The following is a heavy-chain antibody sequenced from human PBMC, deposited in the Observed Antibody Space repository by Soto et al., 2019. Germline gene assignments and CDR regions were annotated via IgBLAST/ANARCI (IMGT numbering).Heavy chain of an antibody. J-gene: IGHJ4*01. V-gene: IGHV3-23*01. CDR2: IRRNGGTT. Sequence: EVQLLESGGGLIQPGGSLRLSCAASGITFSSSVMHWVRQAPGKGLEWVSSIRRNGGTTYYADSVRGRFTISRDNSKNMLYLKMYGLGADDTAVYYFATGDDSGDLHFDLWGHGTLVTVSS. CDR1: GITFSSSV. CDR3: ATGDDSGDLHFDL. D-gene: IGHD4-17*01.